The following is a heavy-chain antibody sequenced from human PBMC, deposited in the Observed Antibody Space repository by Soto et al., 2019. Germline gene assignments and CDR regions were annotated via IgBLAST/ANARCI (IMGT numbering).Heavy chain of an antibody. CDR3: ARDGGGTYYYDSSGYYYCGY. CDR1: GGTFSSYA. CDR2: IIPIFGTA. Sequence: QVQLVQSGAAVKKPGSSVKVSCKASGGTFSSYAISWVRQAPGQGLEWMGGIIPIFGTANYAQKFQGRVTITADESTSTAYMELSSLRSEDTAVYYCARDGGGTYYYDSSGYYYCGYWGQGTLVTVSS. J-gene: IGHJ4*02. D-gene: IGHD3-22*01. V-gene: IGHV1-69*12.